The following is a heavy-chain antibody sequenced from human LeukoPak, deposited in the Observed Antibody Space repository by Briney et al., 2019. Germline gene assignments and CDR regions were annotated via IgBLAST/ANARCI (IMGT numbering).Heavy chain of an antibody. Sequence: GGSLRLSCATSGFSFSNAWMTWVRQAPGKGLEWVGRIKSKSDGGTTDYAAPVKGRFTISRDDSKNTMYPQMNSLKTEDTAVYYCTPGVQSWLDYWGQGTLVTVSS. CDR1: GFSFSNAW. D-gene: IGHD3-22*01. CDR3: TPGVQSWLDY. V-gene: IGHV3-15*05. J-gene: IGHJ4*02. CDR2: IKSKSDGGTT.